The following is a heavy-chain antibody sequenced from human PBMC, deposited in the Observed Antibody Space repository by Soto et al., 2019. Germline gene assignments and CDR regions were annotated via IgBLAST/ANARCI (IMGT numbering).Heavy chain of an antibody. Sequence: SETLSLTYTVTGVYIRSKNFYWVWIRQSPGKGLEWIGTLCSGSTFSSLSLKNRVTISVDTSKNQVSLKLRSVAAADTAIYYCATTRGIAVGGSFDYWGQGIQVTVSS. V-gene: IGHV4-39*01. CDR3: ATTRGIAVGGSFDY. CDR1: GVYIRSKNFY. CDR2: LCSGST. D-gene: IGHD6-19*01. J-gene: IGHJ4*02.